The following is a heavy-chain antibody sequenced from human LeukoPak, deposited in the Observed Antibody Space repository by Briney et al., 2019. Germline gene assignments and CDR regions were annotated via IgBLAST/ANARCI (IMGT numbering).Heavy chain of an antibody. CDR3: ARGRVPGA. CDR2: IYHSGST. J-gene: IGHJ4*02. Sequence: SETLSFTCTVSGVSITSYFWSWIRQPPGRGLEWIGYIYHSGSTNSNPSLKSRVSISLDTTKNHISLKLSSVTAADTAVYYCARGRVPGAWGQGTLVTVSS. D-gene: IGHD6-19*01. CDR1: GVSITSYF. V-gene: IGHV4-59*01.